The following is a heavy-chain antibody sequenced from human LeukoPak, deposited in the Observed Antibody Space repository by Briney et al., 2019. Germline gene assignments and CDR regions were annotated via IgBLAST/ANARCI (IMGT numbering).Heavy chain of an antibody. D-gene: IGHD6-19*01. CDR2: IYHSGST. V-gene: IGHV4-4*02. Sequence: SGTLSLTCAVSGGSISSSNWWSWVRQPPGKGLEWIGEIYHSGSTNYNPSLKSRVTISVDKSKNQFSLKLSSVTAAETAVYYCARVPSNSGWYYYYYGMDVWGQGTTVTVSS. J-gene: IGHJ6*02. CDR3: ARVPSNSGWYYYYYGMDV. CDR1: GGSISSSNW.